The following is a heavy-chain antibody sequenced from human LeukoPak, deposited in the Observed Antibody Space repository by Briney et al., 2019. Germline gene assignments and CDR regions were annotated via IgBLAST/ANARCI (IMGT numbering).Heavy chain of an antibody. CDR3: AKDQHVRYYYGSGSYYTGNYYGMDV. D-gene: IGHD3-10*01. Sequence: PGGSLRLSCAASGFTFSSYAMSWVRQAPGKGLEWVSAISGSGGSTYYADSVKGRFTISRDNSKNTLYLQMNSLRAEDTAVYYCAKDQHVRYYYGSGSYYTGNYYGMDVWGQGTTVTVSS. CDR1: GFTFSSYA. CDR2: ISGSGGST. J-gene: IGHJ6*02. V-gene: IGHV3-23*01.